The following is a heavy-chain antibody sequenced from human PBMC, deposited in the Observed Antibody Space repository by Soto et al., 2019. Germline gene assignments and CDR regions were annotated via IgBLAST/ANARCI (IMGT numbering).Heavy chain of an antibody. CDR1: GGSFSGYY. Sequence: SETLSLTCAVYGGSFSGYYWSWIRQPPGKGLEWIGEINHSGSTNYNPSLKSRVTISVDTSKNQFSLKLSSVTAADTAVYYCARARRIAARSFDYWGQGTPVTVSS. J-gene: IGHJ4*02. CDR3: ARARRIAARSFDY. CDR2: INHSGST. D-gene: IGHD6-6*01. V-gene: IGHV4-34*01.